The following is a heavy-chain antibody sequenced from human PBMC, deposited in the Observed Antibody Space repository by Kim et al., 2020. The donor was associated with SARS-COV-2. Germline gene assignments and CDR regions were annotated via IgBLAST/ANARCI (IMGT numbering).Heavy chain of an antibody. V-gene: IGHV3-15*01. CDR1: GFTFSNAW. D-gene: IGHD3-10*01. CDR2: IKSKTDGGTT. Sequence: GGSLRLSCAASGFTFSNAWMSWVRQAPGKGLEWVGRIKSKTDGGTTDYAAPVKGRFTISRDDSKNTLYLQMNSLKTEDTAVYYCTTLLWFGDQYPSPGYWGQGTLVTVSS. J-gene: IGHJ4*02. CDR3: TTLLWFGDQYPSPGY.